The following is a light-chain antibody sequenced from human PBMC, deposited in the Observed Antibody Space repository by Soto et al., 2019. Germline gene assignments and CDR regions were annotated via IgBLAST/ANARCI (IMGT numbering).Light chain of an antibody. CDR1: TGAVTSSHY. CDR2: DTS. V-gene: IGLV7-46*01. CDR3: LLSDSGAYV. Sequence: QAVVTQEPSLTVSPGGTVTLTCGSSTGAVTSSHYPYWFQQKPGQAPRTLIHDTSNKHSWAPARFSGSLLGGKAALTLSGAQPEDEAEYYCLLSDSGAYVFGTGTKLTVL. J-gene: IGLJ1*01.